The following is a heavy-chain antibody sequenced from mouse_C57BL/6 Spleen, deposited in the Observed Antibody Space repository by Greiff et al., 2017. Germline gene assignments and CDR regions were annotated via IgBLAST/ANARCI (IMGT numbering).Heavy chain of an antibody. J-gene: IGHJ2*01. V-gene: IGHV14-2*01. D-gene: IGHD1-1*01. CDR1: GFNIKDYY. Sequence: VQLKQSGAELVKPGASVKLSCTASGFNIKDYYMHWVKQRPEQGLEWIGRIDPEDGDTKYAPKFQGKATITADKSSTTAYLQLSSLTSEDTAVYYCARWDYYGSSYFDYWGQGTTLTVSS. CDR3: ARWDYYGSSYFDY. CDR2: IDPEDGDT.